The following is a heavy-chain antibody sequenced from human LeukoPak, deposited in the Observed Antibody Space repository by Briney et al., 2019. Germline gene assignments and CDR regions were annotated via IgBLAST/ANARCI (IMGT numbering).Heavy chain of an antibody. D-gene: IGHD3-3*01. CDR2: INLSGNT. Sequence: PSETLSLTCAVYGGSFSGYYWSWIRQPPGKELGWIGEINLSGNTNYNPSLRSRVTISVYTSKNKFSLKLSSVTAADTAVYYCARRQYYDFWSAVFTSDDIFDFGGQGTLLTVS. CDR1: GGSFSGYY. CDR3: ARRQYYDFWSAVFTSDDIFDF. J-gene: IGHJ4*02. V-gene: IGHV4-34*01.